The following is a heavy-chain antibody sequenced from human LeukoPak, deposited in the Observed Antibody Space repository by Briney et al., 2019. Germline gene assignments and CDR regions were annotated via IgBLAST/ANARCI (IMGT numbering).Heavy chain of an antibody. D-gene: IGHD1-26*01. CDR3: AKCIVGATAPFDY. CDR2: IYSGGST. Sequence: GGSLRLSCAASGFTVSSNYMSWVRQAPGKGLEWVSVIYSGGSTYYADSVKGRFTISRDNSKNTLYLQMNSLRAEDTAVYYCAKCIVGATAPFDYWGQGTLVTVSS. V-gene: IGHV3-53*01. CDR1: GFTVSSNY. J-gene: IGHJ4*02.